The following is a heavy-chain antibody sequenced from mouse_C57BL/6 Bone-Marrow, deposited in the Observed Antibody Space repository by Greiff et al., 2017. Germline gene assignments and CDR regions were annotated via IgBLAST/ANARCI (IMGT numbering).Heavy chain of an antibody. V-gene: IGHV5-6*02. CDR1: GFTFRSYG. Sequence: EVKLVESGGDLVKPGGSLKLSCAASGFTFRSYGMSWVRQTPDKRLEWVATISSGGSYTYYPDSVKGRFTISRDNAKNTLYLQMSSLKSEDTAMYYCSRRLLWYFDVWGTGTTVTVTS. CDR3: SRRLLWYFDV. J-gene: IGHJ1*03. CDR2: ISSGGSYT. D-gene: IGHD2-1*01.